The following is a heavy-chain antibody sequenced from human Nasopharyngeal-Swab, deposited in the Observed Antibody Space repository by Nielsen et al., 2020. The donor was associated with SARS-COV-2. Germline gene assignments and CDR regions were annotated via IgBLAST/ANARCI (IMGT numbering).Heavy chain of an antibody. CDR3: ARDPGSITDAFDI. Sequence: WIRQPPGKGLVWVSRINSDGSSTSYADSVKGRFTISRDNAKNTLYLQMNSLRAEDTAVYYCARDPGSITDAFDIWGQGTMVTVSS. V-gene: IGHV3-74*01. CDR2: INSDGSST. D-gene: IGHD3-10*01. J-gene: IGHJ3*02.